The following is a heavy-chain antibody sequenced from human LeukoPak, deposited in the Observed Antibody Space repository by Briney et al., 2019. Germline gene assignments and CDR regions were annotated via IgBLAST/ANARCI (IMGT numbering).Heavy chain of an antibody. J-gene: IGHJ4*02. CDR2: IYTSGST. CDR3: ARENSGSYREFDY. Sequence: SETLSLTCTVSGGSISSYYWSWIRKPARKGLGWIGCIYTSGSTNYNASLKSRVSMSVDTSKNQFSLKLSSVTAADTAVFYCARENSGSYREFDYWGQGTLVTVSS. V-gene: IGHV4-4*07. CDR1: GGSISSYY. D-gene: IGHD1-26*01.